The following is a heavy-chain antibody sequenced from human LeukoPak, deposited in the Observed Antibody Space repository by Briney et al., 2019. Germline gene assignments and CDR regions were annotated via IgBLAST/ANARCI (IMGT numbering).Heavy chain of an antibody. Sequence: ASVKVSCKASGYTFTGYYMHWVRQAPGQGLEWMGWINPNSGGTNYAQKFQGRVIMTRDTSISTAYMELGRLTSDDMAVYYCARGRITIFGVVTAELDYWGQGSLVTVSS. CDR3: ARGRITIFGVVTAELDY. CDR1: GYTFTGYY. J-gene: IGHJ4*02. V-gene: IGHV1-2*02. CDR2: INPNSGGT. D-gene: IGHD3-3*01.